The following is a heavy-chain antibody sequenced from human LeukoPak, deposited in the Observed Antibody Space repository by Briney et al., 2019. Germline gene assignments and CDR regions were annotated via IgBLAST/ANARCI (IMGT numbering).Heavy chain of an antibody. Sequence: GGSLRLSCAASGFTFSSYEMNWVRQAPGKGLGWVSYISSSGLTIYYADSVKGRFTISRDNAKNSLYLQMNSLRAEDTAVYYCAREGVLYSYGYYYYMDVWGTGTTVTISS. J-gene: IGHJ6*03. CDR2: ISSSGLTI. CDR3: AREGVLYSYGYYYYMDV. CDR1: GFTFSSYE. D-gene: IGHD5-18*01. V-gene: IGHV3-48*03.